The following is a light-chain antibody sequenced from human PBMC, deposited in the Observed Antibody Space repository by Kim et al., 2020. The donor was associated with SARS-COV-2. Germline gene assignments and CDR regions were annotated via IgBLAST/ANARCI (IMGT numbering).Light chain of an antibody. CDR1: STDVGAYNY. J-gene: IGLJ1*01. CDR3: CSFAGTSTHLV. Sequence: AVTIPCTGTSTDVGAYNYVSWYQEHPGKAPKLIIYDVTKRPSGVPDRFSGSKSGNTASLTISGLQADDEATYSCCSFAGTSTHLVFGTGTKVTVL. CDR2: DVT. V-gene: IGLV2-11*03.